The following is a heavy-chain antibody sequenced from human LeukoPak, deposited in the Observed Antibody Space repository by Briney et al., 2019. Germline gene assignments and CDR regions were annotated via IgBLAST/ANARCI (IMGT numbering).Heavy chain of an antibody. J-gene: IGHJ6*03. Sequence: PSETLSLTCTVSGGSISSGSYYWSWIRQPAGKGLEWIGRIYTSGSTNYNPSLKSRVTISVDTSKNQFSLKLSSVTAADTAVYYCARAPSHYDFWSGYTLGSYYCYMDVWGKGTTVTVSS. CDR2: IYTSGST. CDR3: ARAPSHYDFWSGYTLGSYYCYMDV. CDR1: GGSISSGSYY. D-gene: IGHD3-3*01. V-gene: IGHV4-61*02.